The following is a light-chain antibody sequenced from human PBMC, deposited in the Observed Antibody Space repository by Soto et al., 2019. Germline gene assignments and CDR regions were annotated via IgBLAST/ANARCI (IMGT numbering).Light chain of an antibody. CDR3: KKYNNCPPP. Sequence: EIVMTQSPATLSVSPGERATLSCRASQSVSSNLAWYQQKPGQAPRLLIYGASTRATGIPARFRGSGSGTEFTPTISSLKSEAFAVYSGKKYNNCPPPFAQGTKVDIK. V-gene: IGKV3-15*01. CDR1: QSVSSN. J-gene: IGKJ1*01. CDR2: GAS.